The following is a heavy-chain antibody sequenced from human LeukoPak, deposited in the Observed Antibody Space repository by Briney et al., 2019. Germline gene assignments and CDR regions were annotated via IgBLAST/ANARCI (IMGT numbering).Heavy chain of an antibody. J-gene: IGHJ6*03. CDR3: AREGVLQYMDV. D-gene: IGHD5-24*01. CDR2: INTSSGGT. V-gene: IGHV1-46*01. CDR1: GYMFTTHY. Sequence: ASVKVSCKTSGYMFTTHYMHWVRQAPGQGLEWMGIINTSSGGTIYAQKFQGRVTMTRDTSTSTVYMEVSSLRSDDTAFYYCAREGVLQYMDVWGEGTTVTISS.